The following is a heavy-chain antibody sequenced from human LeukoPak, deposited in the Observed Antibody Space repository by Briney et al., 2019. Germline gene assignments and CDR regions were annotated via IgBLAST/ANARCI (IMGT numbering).Heavy chain of an antibody. J-gene: IGHJ4*02. CDR1: GYTFTSYG. CDR2: ISAYNGNT. V-gene: IGHV1-18*01. CDR3: ARDSGGYSYGEFDY. Sequence: ASVKVSCKASGYTFTSYGISWVRQAPGQGHEWMGWISAYNGNTNYAQKLQGRVTMTTDTSTSTAYMELRSLRSDDTAVYYCARDSGGYSYGEFDYWGQGTLVTVSS. D-gene: IGHD5-18*01.